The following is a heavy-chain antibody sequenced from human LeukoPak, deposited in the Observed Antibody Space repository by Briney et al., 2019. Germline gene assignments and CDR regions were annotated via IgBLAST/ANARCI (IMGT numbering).Heavy chain of an antibody. CDR3: ARQSFDYGDAVDY. D-gene: IGHD4-17*01. J-gene: IGHJ4*02. CDR2: IYYSGST. Sequence: SETLSLTCTVSGGSISSYYWSWIRQPPGKGLEWIGYIYYSGSTNYNPSLKSRVTISVDTSKNQFSLKPSSVTAADTAVYYCARQSFDYGDAVDYWGQGTLVTVSS. CDR1: GGSISSYY. V-gene: IGHV4-59*08.